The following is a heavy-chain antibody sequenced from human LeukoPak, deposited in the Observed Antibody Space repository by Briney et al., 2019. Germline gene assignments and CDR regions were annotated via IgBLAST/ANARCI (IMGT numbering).Heavy chain of an antibody. CDR2: VAHDGSNK. V-gene: IGHV3-30*04. J-gene: IGHJ4*02. CDR3: ARDRGVLYYFDN. D-gene: IGHD3-10*01. Sequence: GGSLTLSCSASGFSFNNYALHWVRQAPGKGLEWVAVVAHDGSNKYFADFVRGRFTIAIDNSKNTPYLQMNSLTSEDTGFYYGARDRGVLYYFDNWGQGTLVTVSS. CDR1: GFSFNNYA.